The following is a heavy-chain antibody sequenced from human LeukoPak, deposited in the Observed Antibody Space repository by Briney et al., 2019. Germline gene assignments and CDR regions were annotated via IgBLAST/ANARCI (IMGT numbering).Heavy chain of an antibody. J-gene: IGHJ5*02. V-gene: IGHV4-34*01. Sequence: SETLSLTCAVYGGSFSGCYWSWIRQPPGKGLEWIGEINHSGSTNSNPSLKSRVTMSVDTSKNQFSLKLSSVTAADTAVYYCAREGYPGFDPWGQGTLVTVSS. CDR1: GGSFSGCY. CDR2: INHSGST. CDR3: AREGYPGFDP. D-gene: IGHD1-1*01.